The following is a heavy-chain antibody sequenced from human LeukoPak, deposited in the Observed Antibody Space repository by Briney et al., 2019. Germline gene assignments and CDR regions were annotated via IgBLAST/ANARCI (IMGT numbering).Heavy chain of an antibody. Sequence: SETLSLTCAVYGGSFSGYYWSWIRQPPGKGLEWIGEINHSGSTNYNPSLKSRVTISVDTSKNQFSLKLSSVTAADTAVYYCARDRRIAAAGIYYYYGMDVWGQGTTVTVSS. J-gene: IGHJ6*02. CDR1: GGSFSGYY. CDR3: ARDRRIAAAGIYYYYGMDV. D-gene: IGHD6-13*01. CDR2: INHSGST. V-gene: IGHV4-34*01.